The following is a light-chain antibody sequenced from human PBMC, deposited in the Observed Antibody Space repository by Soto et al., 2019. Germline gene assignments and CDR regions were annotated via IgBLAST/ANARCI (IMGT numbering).Light chain of an antibody. CDR3: QEYDGAPPVT. Sequence: VVTPSAYTLSLPPGTRATLSCRASQSVRSERLAWYQQKPGQAPRLVIFDASTRATGIPERFSGSGSGTHFTLTITSLEPEDFAVYYCQEYDGAPPVTFGLGTRLEIK. V-gene: IGKV3-20*01. CDR2: DAS. CDR1: QSVRSER. J-gene: IGKJ5*01.